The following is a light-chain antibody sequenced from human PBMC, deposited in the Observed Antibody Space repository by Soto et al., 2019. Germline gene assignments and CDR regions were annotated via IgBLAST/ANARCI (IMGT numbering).Light chain of an antibody. Sequence: EIVLTQSPGTLSLSPGERATLSCRASQSVSSSYLAWYQQKPGQAPRLLIYGASSRATGIPDRFSGSGSGTDFNLTISRLEPEHFAVYYCQQYGSSPQTFGQGTKVEIQ. J-gene: IGKJ1*01. CDR2: GAS. V-gene: IGKV3-20*01. CDR1: QSVSSSY. CDR3: QQYGSSPQT.